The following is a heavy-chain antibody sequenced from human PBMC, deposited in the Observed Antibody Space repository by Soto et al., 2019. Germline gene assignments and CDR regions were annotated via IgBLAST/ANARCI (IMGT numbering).Heavy chain of an antibody. J-gene: IGHJ4*02. D-gene: IGHD3-16*01. CDR2: ISGRGTNT. CDR3: ATSFRYFDN. CDR1: GSSSTTTP. Sequence: GGSLRLSCAACGSSSTTTPLSWVRQAPGKGLEWVSTISGRGTNTYYADSVKGRFIISRDNLKNTVNLQMNSLGVEDTAIYYCATSFRYFDNWGRGTRVTVSS. V-gene: IGHV3-23*01.